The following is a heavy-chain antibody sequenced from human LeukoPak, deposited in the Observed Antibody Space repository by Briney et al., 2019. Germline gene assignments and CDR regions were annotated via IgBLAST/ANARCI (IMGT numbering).Heavy chain of an antibody. CDR1: GFTFSSYG. Sequence: GGSLRLSCAASGFTFSSYGMHWVRQAPGKGLEWVAVIWYDGSNKYYADSVKGRFTISRDNSKNTLYLQMNSLRAEDTAVYYCARDDSSGYYNSYSAFDIWGQGTMVTVSS. CDR3: ARDDSSGYYNSYSAFDI. J-gene: IGHJ3*02. D-gene: IGHD3-22*01. CDR2: IWYDGSNK. V-gene: IGHV3-33*01.